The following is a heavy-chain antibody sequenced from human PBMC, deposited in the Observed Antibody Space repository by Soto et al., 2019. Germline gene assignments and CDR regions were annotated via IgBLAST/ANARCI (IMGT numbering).Heavy chain of an antibody. CDR2: IIPDHDET. CDR1: GYTLTELS. J-gene: IGHJ4*02. CDR3: VLQARVVPATTFDY. V-gene: IGHV1-24*01. D-gene: IGHD2-21*02. Sequence: ASVKVSCKVSGYTLTELSMHWVRQAPGKGLEWMGRIIPDHDETNYAQNFQVRLTITADRSTTTAFMELSSLRSDDTAVYYCVLQARVVPATTFDYWGQGTLVTVSS.